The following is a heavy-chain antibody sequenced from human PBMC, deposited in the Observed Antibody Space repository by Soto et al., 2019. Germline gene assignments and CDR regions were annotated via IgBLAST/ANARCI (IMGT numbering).Heavy chain of an antibody. CDR1: GLAFSTADRA. CDR3: AQGETSGKAILFEY. J-gene: IGHJ4*02. V-gene: IGHV2-5*02. D-gene: IGHD1-1*01. CDR2: IDGDDNK. Sequence: QITVKESGPALVKPTQTLTLTCTFSGLAFSTADRAVGWIRQAPGKALDWLALIDGDDNKRYSPSLKNRLTIASGTTANNAVLTLTNREPVDTATDSCAQGETSGKAILFEYWGQGTLVTVSA.